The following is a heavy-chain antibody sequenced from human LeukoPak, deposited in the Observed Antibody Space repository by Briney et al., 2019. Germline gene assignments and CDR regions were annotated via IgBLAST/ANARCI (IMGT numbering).Heavy chain of an antibody. J-gene: IGHJ5*02. CDR1: GFTFSSYW. D-gene: IGHD3-22*01. Sequence: GGSLRLSCAASGFTFSSYWMSWVRQAPGKGLEWVANIKQDGSEKYYVDSVKGRFTISRDNAKNSLYLQMNSLRAEDTVVYYCAGGGFYYYDSSGYYGFDPWGQGTLVTVSS. CDR3: AGGGFYYYDSSGYYGFDP. CDR2: IKQDGSEK. V-gene: IGHV3-7*01.